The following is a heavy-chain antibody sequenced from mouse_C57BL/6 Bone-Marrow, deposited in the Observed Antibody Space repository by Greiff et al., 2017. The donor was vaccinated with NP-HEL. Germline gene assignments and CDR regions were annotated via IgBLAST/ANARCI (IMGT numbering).Heavy chain of an antibody. V-gene: IGHV5-4*01. CDR2: ISDGGSYT. Sequence: EVQLVESGGGLVKPGGSLKLSCAASGFTFSSYAMSWVRQTPEKRLEWVATISDGGSYTYYPDNVKGRFTISRDNAKNNLYLQMSHLKSEDTAMYYCARDLNNYAFAYWGQGTLVTVSA. CDR3: ARDLNNYAFAY. D-gene: IGHD5-2*01. J-gene: IGHJ3*01. CDR1: GFTFSSYA.